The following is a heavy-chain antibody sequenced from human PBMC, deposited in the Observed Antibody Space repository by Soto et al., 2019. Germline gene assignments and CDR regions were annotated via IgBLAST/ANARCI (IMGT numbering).Heavy chain of an antibody. V-gene: IGHV1-69*13. CDR3: AVEVGYCSSTSCYEGLLYYYGMDV. Sequence: EASVKVSCKASGGTFSSYAISWVRQATGQGLEWMGGIIPIFGTANYAQKFQGRVTITADESTSTAYMELSSLRSEDTAVYYCAVEVGYCSSTSCYEGLLYYYGMDVWGQGTTVTVSS. CDR2: IIPIFGTA. D-gene: IGHD2-2*01. J-gene: IGHJ6*02. CDR1: GGTFSSYA.